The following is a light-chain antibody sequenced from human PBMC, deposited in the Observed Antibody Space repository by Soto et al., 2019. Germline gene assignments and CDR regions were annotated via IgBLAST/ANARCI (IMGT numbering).Light chain of an antibody. J-gene: IGKJ1*01. CDR1: QSVNNNY. Sequence: EIVLTHSPGTLSLSPGARDPLSCRASQSVNNNYLAWYQQKPGQAPRLVIYDASSRATGIPDRFSASGSGTDFTLTISRLEPEDFAVYYCQQYTRSPLTFGQGTKVDIK. CDR2: DAS. CDR3: QQYTRSPLT. V-gene: IGKV3-20*01.